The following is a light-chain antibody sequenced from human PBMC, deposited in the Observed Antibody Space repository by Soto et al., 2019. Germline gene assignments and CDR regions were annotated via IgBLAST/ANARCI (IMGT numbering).Light chain of an antibody. V-gene: IGLV2-14*01. CDR3: SSYTTTSTYV. J-gene: IGLJ1*01. CDR2: EVT. CDR1: TSDVGGYHF. Sequence: QSALTQPASVSGSPGQSITLSCTGTTSDVGGYHFVSWYQQHPGKAPKLMIYEVTNRPSGVSDRFSGSKSGNTASLTISGLQAEDEADYYCSSYTTTSTYVFGSGTKVIVL.